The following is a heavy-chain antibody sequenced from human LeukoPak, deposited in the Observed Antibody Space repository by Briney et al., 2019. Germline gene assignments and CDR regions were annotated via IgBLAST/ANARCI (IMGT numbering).Heavy chain of an antibody. Sequence: KVSCKASGYSFTSYWIGWVRQMPGKGLEWMGIIYPGDSDTRYSPSFQGQVTISADKSISTAYLQWSSLKASDTAMYYCARAYDSSRTDAFDIWGQGTMVTVSS. CDR2: IYPGDSDT. J-gene: IGHJ3*02. D-gene: IGHD3-22*01. CDR3: ARAYDSSRTDAFDI. V-gene: IGHV5-51*01. CDR1: GYSFTSYW.